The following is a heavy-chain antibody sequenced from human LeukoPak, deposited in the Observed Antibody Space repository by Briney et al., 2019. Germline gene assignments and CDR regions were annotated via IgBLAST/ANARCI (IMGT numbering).Heavy chain of an antibody. V-gene: IGHV4-34*01. CDR2: IKHSGSN. Sequence: KPSETLSLTCAVYGWSFRGYYWSCIRHPPGNGLEWIGEIKHSGSNNYNPSLKSRATITVDISKIQCSLKLSSVTAADTAVYYCARGKWVVVVPAALRRDPRACDIWGQGTMDTVSS. D-gene: IGHD2-2*01. CDR1: GWSFRGYY. J-gene: IGHJ3*02. CDR3: ARGKWVVVVPAALRRDPRACDI.